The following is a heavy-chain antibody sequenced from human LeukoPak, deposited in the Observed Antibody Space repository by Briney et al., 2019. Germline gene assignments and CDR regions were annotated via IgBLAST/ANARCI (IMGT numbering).Heavy chain of an antibody. J-gene: IGHJ6*02. CDR1: GYTYTSYY. CDR3: ARAPLVPYVYYDGMDV. CDR2: INPSGGST. V-gene: IGHV1-46*01. Sequence: ASVKVSCKASGYTYTSYYMRWVRQAPGQWLELMGIINPSGGSTSYAQTFQGRVTMTRDTSTSTVYMELSSLRSEDTAVYYCARAPLVPYVYYDGMDVWGQGTTVTVSS. D-gene: IGHD2-2*01.